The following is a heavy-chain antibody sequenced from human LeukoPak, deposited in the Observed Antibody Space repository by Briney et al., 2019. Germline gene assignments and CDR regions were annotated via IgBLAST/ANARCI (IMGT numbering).Heavy chain of an antibody. CDR1: GYTFTSYG. CDR3: ARDLFGESDHETNWLDP. D-gene: IGHD3-10*02. CDR2: ISAYNGNT. V-gene: IGHV1-18*01. Sequence: ASVKVSCKASGYTFTSYGISWVRQAPGQGLEWMGWISAYNGNTNYAQKLQGRVTMTTDTSTSTAYMELRSLRSDDTAVYYCARDLFGESDHETNWLDPWGQGTLVTVSS. J-gene: IGHJ5*02.